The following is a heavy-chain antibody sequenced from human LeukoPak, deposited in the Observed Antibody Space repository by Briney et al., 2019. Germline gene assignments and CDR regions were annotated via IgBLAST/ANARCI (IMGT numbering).Heavy chain of an antibody. CDR1: GYTFTSYD. V-gene: IGHV1-8*01. Sequence: ASVKVSCKASGYTFTSYDINWVRQATGQGLEWMGWMNPNSGNTGYTQKFQDRVTMTRNTSISTDYMELSSLRSEDTAVYYCCAGSGSYYLYMDVWGKGTTVTVSS. J-gene: IGHJ6*03. CDR2: MNPNSGNT. CDR3: CAGSGSYYLYMDV. D-gene: IGHD3-10*01.